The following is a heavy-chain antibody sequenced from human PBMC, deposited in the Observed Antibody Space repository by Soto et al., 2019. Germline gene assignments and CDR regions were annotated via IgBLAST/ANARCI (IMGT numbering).Heavy chain of an antibody. CDR3: ARAPYSSSSFFFDY. CDR2: IHPRGGNT. J-gene: IGHJ4*02. CDR1: GYTFTAYF. Sequence: GASVKVSCKASGYTFTAYFMHWVRQAPGQGLEWMGIIHPRGGNTNHAQRFQGRVTMTWDTSTSTVYMELSSLRSDDTAVYYCARAPYSSSSFFFDYWGQGTPVTVSS. D-gene: IGHD6-6*01. V-gene: IGHV1-46*01.